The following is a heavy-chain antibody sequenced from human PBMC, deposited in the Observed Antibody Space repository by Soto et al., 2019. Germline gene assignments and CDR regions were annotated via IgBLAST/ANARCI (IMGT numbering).Heavy chain of an antibody. J-gene: IGHJ4*02. CDR2: IKSKTDGGTT. Sequence: PGGSLRLSCAASGLTFSTAWMNWVRQAPGKGLEWVGRIKSKTDGGTTDYAAPVKGRFTISRDDSKNTLYLQMSSLKAEDTAVYYCARDLGNGDYWGQGTLVTVSS. V-gene: IGHV3-15*07. CDR1: GLTFSTAW. CDR3: ARDLGNGDY. D-gene: IGHD1-26*01.